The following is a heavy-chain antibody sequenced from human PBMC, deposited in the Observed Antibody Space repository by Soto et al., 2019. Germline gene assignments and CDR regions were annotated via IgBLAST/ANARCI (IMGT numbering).Heavy chain of an antibody. D-gene: IGHD6-13*01. J-gene: IGHJ4*02. CDR2: INYDGSST. V-gene: IGHV3-74*01. Sequence: PGGSLRLSCAASGFTFSSHWMHWVRQAPGKGLVWVSRINYDGSSTSYADSVKGRFIISRDDAKNTLYLQMNSLRGEDTAVYYCARGSSWATDYWGQGILVTVSS. CDR1: GFTFSSHW. CDR3: ARGSSWATDY.